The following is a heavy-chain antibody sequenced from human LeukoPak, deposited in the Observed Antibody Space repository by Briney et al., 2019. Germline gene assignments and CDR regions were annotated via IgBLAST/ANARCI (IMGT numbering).Heavy chain of an antibody. CDR1: GYSFTSYW. CDR2: IYPGDSGT. D-gene: IGHD2-2*01. J-gene: IGHJ3*02. CDR3: ARNFVPAAKYDAFDI. V-gene: IGHV5-51*01. Sequence: GESLKISCKGSGYSFTSYWIGWVRQMPGKGLEWMGIIYPGDSGTRYSPSFQGQVTISADKSISTAYLQWSSLKASDTAMYYCARNFVPAAKYDAFDIWGQGTMVTVSS.